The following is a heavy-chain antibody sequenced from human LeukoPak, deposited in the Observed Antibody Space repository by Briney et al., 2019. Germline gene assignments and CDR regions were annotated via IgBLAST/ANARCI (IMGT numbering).Heavy chain of an antibody. J-gene: IGHJ4*02. V-gene: IGHV3-23*01. D-gene: IGHD3-16*01. CDR2: ISVGGGDT. CDR3: AKLNLGEMAYFDS. CDR1: GFTFSNYP. Sequence: PGGSLRLSCATSGFTFSNYPIDWVRQAPGKGLEWVSSISVGGGDTFASDSVKGRFTITRENSKNTLYLQMTGLRVEDTAVYFCAKLNLGEMAYFDSWGQGTLVTVSS.